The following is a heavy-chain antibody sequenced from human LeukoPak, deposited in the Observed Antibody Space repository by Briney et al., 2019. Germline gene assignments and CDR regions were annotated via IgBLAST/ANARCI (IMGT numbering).Heavy chain of an antibody. V-gene: IGHV4-59*11. Sequence: PSETLSLTCTVSGGSISSHYWSWIRQPPGKGLEWIGYIYYSGSTNYNPSLKSRVTISVDTSKNQFSLKLSSVTAADTAVYYCARDNWNSRRYYYYMDVWGKGTTVTVSS. CDR2: IYYSGST. J-gene: IGHJ6*03. CDR3: ARDNWNSRRYYYYMDV. CDR1: GGSISSHY. D-gene: IGHD1-7*01.